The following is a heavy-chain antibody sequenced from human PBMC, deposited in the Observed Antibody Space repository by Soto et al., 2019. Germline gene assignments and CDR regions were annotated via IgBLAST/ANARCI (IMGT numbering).Heavy chain of an antibody. CDR3: ARDRVGGFNWFDP. CDR1: GGSISSGDDY. Sequence: PSETLSLTCTVSGGSISSGDDYWSWIRQPPGKGLEWIGYIYYSGSTYYNPSLKSRVTISVDTSKNQFSLKLSSVTAADTAVYYCARDRVGGFNWFDPWGQGTLVTVSS. V-gene: IGHV4-30-4*01. J-gene: IGHJ5*02. CDR2: IYYSGST. D-gene: IGHD2-15*01.